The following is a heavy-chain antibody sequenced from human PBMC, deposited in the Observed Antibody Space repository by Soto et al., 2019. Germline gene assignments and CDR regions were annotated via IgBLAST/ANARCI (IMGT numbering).Heavy chain of an antibody. CDR3: ARGGSSSFVYFDY. CDR2: IYYSGST. Sequence: LSLTCTVSGGSISSYYWSWIRQPPGKGLEWIGYIYYSGSTNYNPSLKSRVTISVDTSKNQFSLKLSSVTAADTAVYYCARGGSSSFVYFDYWGQGTLVTVSS. V-gene: IGHV4-59*01. D-gene: IGHD6-6*01. CDR1: GGSISSYY. J-gene: IGHJ4*02.